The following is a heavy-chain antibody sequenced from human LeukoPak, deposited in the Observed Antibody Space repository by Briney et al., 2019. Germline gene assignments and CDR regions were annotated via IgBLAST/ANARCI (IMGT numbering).Heavy chain of an antibody. CDR1: GFTFSNYW. Sequence: GGSLRLSCAASGFTFSNYWMTWVRQAPGKGLEWVAVIWYDGSNKYYADSVKGRFTISRDNSKNTLYLQMHSLRAEDTAVYYCARDGRYYYDSSGYQEVPPFDYWGQGTLVTVSS. CDR3: ARDGRYYYDSSGYQEVPPFDY. D-gene: IGHD3-22*01. CDR2: IWYDGSNK. V-gene: IGHV3-33*08. J-gene: IGHJ4*02.